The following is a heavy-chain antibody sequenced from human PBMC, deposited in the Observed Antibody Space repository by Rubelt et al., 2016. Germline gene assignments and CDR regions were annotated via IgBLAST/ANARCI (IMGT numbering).Heavy chain of an antibody. Sequence: VQLQESGPGLVKPSETLSLTCTVSGGSISSYYWSWIRQLPGKGLEWIGYIYYIGSANYNPSLHSRVPISVDTSKNQFSLKLGSVTAADTAVSYCVGDWGSSQSNHWFGFDYWGQGILVTVSS. CDR1: GGSISSYY. CDR3: VGDWGSSQSNHWFGFDY. D-gene: IGHD3-10*01. V-gene: IGHV4-59*01. CDR2: IYYIGSA. J-gene: IGHJ4*02.